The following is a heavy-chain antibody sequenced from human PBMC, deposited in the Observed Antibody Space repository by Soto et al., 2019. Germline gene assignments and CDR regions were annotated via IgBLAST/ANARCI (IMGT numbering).Heavy chain of an antibody. Sequence: VQLQESGPGLAKPSETLSLTGTGSGGSMSSFYWSWIRQPPGKGLRWIGNVFYRGRTIYNPSLKSRVTISVDTSKSQFSLKLSSVNAADTAVYYCAKEICDPNGCYGRWLDPWGQGTLVTVSS. CDR2: VFYRGRT. CDR3: AKEICDPNGCYGRWLDP. J-gene: IGHJ5*02. D-gene: IGHD2-15*01. V-gene: IGHV4-59*01. CDR1: GGSMSSFY.